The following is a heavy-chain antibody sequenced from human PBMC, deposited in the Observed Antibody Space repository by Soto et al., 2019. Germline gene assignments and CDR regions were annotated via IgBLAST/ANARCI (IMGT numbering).Heavy chain of an antibody. D-gene: IGHD2-2*01. J-gene: IGHJ4*02. CDR1: GGTFRSYA. V-gene: IGHV1-3*01. Sequence: ASVKVSCKASGGTFRSYAISWVRQAPGQRLEWMGWINGGNGDTKYSQNFQGRVTITRETSASTAYMELTSLRSEDTAIYHCARGYCSSTSCQYYFDYWGQGTPVTVSS. CDR2: INGGNGDT. CDR3: ARGYCSSTSCQYYFDY.